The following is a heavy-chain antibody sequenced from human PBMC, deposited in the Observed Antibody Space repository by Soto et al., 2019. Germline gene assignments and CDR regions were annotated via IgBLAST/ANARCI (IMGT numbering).Heavy chain of an antibody. V-gene: IGHV4-4*02. CDR1: SGSISSSNW. CDR3: ASLIAVANY. CDR2: ISHGGST. Sequence: PSETLSLTCAVSSGSISSSNWWSWVRQPPGKGLEWIGEISHGGSTNYNPSLESRVTISVDKSKNQFSLKLSSVTAADTAVYYCASLIAVANYWGQGTLVTVS. J-gene: IGHJ4*02. D-gene: IGHD6-19*01.